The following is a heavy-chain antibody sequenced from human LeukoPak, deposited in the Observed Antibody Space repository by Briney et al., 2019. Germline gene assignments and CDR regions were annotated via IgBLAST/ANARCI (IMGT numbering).Heavy chain of an antibody. D-gene: IGHD4-17*01. Sequence: GESLKISCKASGYSFSNYGIGWVRQLPGKGLEWMGIIFPGDSATRYSPSFQGQVTISADKSISTAYLQWSSLKASDTAMYYCARLPTVSRGAFDYWGQGTLVTVSS. CDR1: GYSFSNYG. CDR2: IFPGDSAT. CDR3: ARLPTVSRGAFDY. V-gene: IGHV5-51*01. J-gene: IGHJ4*02.